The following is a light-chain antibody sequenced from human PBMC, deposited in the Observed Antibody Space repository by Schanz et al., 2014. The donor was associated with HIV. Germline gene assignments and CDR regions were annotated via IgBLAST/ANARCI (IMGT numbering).Light chain of an antibody. Sequence: QSVLTQSPSASASLGASVKLTCTLDNGHRTYAIAWHQQQPEKGPRYLMNLNSDGSHSKGDGIPDRFSGSSAGAERYLTISSLQSEDEADYYCAAWDDSLNGYVFGTGTKLTVL. CDR2: LNSDGSH. V-gene: IGLV4-69*02. CDR1: NGHRTYA. J-gene: IGLJ1*01. CDR3: AAWDDSLNGYV.